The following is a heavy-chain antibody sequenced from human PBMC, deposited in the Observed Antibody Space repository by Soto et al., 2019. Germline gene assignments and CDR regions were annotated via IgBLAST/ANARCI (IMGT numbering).Heavy chain of an antibody. D-gene: IGHD6-13*01. Sequence: LSLTCAVYGGSFRGYYWSWIRQPPGKGLEWIGEINHSGSTNYNPSLKSRVTISVDTSKNQFSLKLSSVTAADTAVYYCARELRLQGSWRYYYYGMDVWGQGTTVTVSS. CDR3: ARELRLQGSWRYYYYGMDV. V-gene: IGHV4-34*01. J-gene: IGHJ6*02. CDR1: GGSFRGYY. CDR2: INHSGST.